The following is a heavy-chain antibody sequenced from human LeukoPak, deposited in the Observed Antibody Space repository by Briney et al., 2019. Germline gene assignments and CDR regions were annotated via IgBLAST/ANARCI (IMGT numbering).Heavy chain of an antibody. CDR3: ASSSSWSDKFDY. D-gene: IGHD6-13*01. Sequence: GGSLRLSCAASGFTFSSYSMNWVRQAPGKGLEWVSSISSSSSCIYYADSVKGRFTISRDNAKNSLYLQMNSLRAEDTAVYYCASSSSWSDKFDYWGQGTLVTVSS. J-gene: IGHJ4*02. CDR2: ISSSSSCI. V-gene: IGHV3-21*01. CDR1: GFTFSSYS.